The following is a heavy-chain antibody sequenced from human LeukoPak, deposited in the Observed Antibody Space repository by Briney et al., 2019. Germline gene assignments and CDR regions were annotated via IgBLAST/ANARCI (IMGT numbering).Heavy chain of an antibody. V-gene: IGHV3-23*01. Sequence: QTGGSLRLSCAASGFTFSSYAMSWVRQAPGKGLEWVSAISGSGGSTYYADSVKGRFTISRGNSKNTLYLQMNSLRAEDTAVYYCAKWRRDGYNYRNDAFDIWGQGTMVTVSS. D-gene: IGHD5-24*01. CDR1: GFTFSSYA. CDR3: AKWRRDGYNYRNDAFDI. J-gene: IGHJ3*02. CDR2: ISGSGGST.